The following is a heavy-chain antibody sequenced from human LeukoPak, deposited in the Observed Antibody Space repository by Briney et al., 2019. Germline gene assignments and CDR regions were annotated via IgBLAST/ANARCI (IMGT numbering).Heavy chain of an antibody. D-gene: IGHD4-17*01. CDR1: GFTFSSYS. Sequence: PGGSLRLSCAASGFTFSSYSMSWVRQAPGKGLEWVSDINGGGGGTYYADSVKGRFTISRDNSKNTLYLQMNSLRAEDTHVYNCAKAPMTTVPRGIGAFDIWGQGKMVTVSS. V-gene: IGHV3-23*01. J-gene: IGHJ3*02. CDR2: INGGGGGT. CDR3: AKAPMTTVPRGIGAFDI.